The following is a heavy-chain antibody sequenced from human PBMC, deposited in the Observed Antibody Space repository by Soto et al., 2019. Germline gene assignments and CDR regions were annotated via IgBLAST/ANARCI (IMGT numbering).Heavy chain of an antibody. CDR3: ARDARNRGVIGYYYYGMDX. CDR2: IWYYGSNK. V-gene: IGHV3-33*01. CDR1: GFTFSSYV. D-gene: IGHD3-10*01. Sequence: LRLSCAAYGFTFSSYVMHWVRQAPGKGLEWVAVIWYYGSNKYYADSVKGRFTISRDNSKNTLYLQMNSLRAEDTSVYYCARDARNRGVIGYYYYGMDXWGQGTTVTVS. J-gene: IGHJ6*02.